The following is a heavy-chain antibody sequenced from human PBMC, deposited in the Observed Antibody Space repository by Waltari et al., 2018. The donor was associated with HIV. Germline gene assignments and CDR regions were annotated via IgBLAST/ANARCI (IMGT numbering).Heavy chain of an antibody. Sequence: QVQLQQWGAGLLKPSETLPLTCAVHGGSFSGYYWSWIRQPPGKGLGWIGEINHSGSTNYNPSLKSRVTISVDTSKNQFSLKLSSVTAADTAVYYCARGQRGYSGYDLDYWGQGTLVTVSS. V-gene: IGHV4-34*01. CDR1: GGSFSGYY. CDR3: ARGQRGYSGYDLDY. D-gene: IGHD5-12*01. CDR2: INHSGST. J-gene: IGHJ4*02.